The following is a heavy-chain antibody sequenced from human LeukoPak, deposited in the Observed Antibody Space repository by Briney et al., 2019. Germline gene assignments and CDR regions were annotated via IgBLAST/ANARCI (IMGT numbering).Heavy chain of an antibody. CDR2: INHIGTS. J-gene: IGHJ4*02. Sequence: PSETLSLTCAVYGGSFSGYYWNWIRQPPGKGLEWIGEINHIGTSNYNPSLKSRVTISVDTSKNQFSLNLSSVTAADTAVYYCARAWNPLGATGFDYWGQGTLVTVSS. CDR3: ARAWNPLGATGFDY. CDR1: GGSFSGYY. V-gene: IGHV4-34*01. D-gene: IGHD1-1*01.